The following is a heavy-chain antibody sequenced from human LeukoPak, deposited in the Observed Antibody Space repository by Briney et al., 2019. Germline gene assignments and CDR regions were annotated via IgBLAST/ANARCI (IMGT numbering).Heavy chain of an antibody. CDR2: IYTSGST. CDR1: GGSISSYY. D-gene: IGHD5-12*01. V-gene: IGHV4-4*07. CDR3: ARVVADYYYYYYMDV. Sequence: KASETLSLTCTVSGGSISSYYWSWIRQPAGKGLEWIGRIYTSGSTNCNPSLKSRVTMSVDTSKNQFSLKLSSVTAADTAVYYCARVVADYYYYYYMDVWGKGTTVTVS. J-gene: IGHJ6*03.